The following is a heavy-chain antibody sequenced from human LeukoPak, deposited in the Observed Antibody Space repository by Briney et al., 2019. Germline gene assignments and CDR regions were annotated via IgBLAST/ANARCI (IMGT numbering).Heavy chain of an antibody. CDR2: IYYSGST. CDR3: ARTLYGDYGFDAFDI. J-gene: IGHJ3*02. Sequence: SETLSLTCTVSGGSISSYYWSWIRQPPGKGLEWIGYIYYSGSTNYNPSLKGRVTISVDTSKNQFSLKLSSVTAADTAVYYCARTLYGDYGFDAFDIWGQGTMVTVSS. CDR1: GGSISSYY. D-gene: IGHD4-17*01. V-gene: IGHV4-59*01.